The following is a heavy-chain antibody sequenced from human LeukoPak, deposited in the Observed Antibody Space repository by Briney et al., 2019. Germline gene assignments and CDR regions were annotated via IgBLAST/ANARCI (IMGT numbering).Heavy chain of an antibody. CDR1: SDSISSDY. J-gene: IGHJ4*02. Sequence: PSETLSLTCSVSSDSISSDYWSWIRQLAGKGLEWIGRIYTTGSTNYNPSLKSRVTMSADMSKNQFSLKLSSVTAADTAVYYCARQTNYYDILTGYSTLDYFDYWGQGTLVTVSS. CDR3: ARQTNYYDILTGYSTLDYFDY. V-gene: IGHV4-4*07. CDR2: IYTTGST. D-gene: IGHD3-9*01.